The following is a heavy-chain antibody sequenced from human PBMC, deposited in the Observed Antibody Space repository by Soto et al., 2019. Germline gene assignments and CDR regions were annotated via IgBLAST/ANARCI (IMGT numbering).Heavy chain of an antibody. V-gene: IGHV3-7*04. D-gene: IGHD3-9*01. J-gene: IGHJ4*02. Sequence: EVQLVDSGGGLVRPGESLQLSCATSGFTFRDFWMRWVRQTPERGLEWVASIKEDGSEKYYVDSVKGRFIISRDNAQTSMYLQMNSLRDEDTAVYYCTRARDWAFDYLGQGTLVTVSS. CDR3: TRARDWAFDY. CDR2: IKEDGSEK. CDR1: GFTFRDFW.